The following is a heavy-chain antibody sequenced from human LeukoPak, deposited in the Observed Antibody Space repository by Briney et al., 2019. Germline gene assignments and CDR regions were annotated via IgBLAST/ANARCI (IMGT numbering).Heavy chain of an antibody. CDR1: GGSISSGSYY. J-gene: IGHJ3*02. Sequence: SETLSLTCTVSGGSISSGSYYGSWIRQPAGKGLEWIGRIYTSGSTNYNPSLKRRVTVSVDTSKNQFSLKLSSVTAADTAVYYCARDSYDAFDIWGQGTMVTVSS. V-gene: IGHV4-61*02. CDR2: IYTSGST. CDR3: ARDSYDAFDI.